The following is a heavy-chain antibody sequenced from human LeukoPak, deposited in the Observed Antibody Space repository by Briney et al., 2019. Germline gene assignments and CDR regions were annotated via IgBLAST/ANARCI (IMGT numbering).Heavy chain of an antibody. J-gene: IGHJ3*02. Sequence: GASVTVSFKSSGYTFTSYGISWVRQAPGQGLEWMGWISAYNGNTNYAQKLQGRVTMATDTSTSTAYMELRSLRSDDTAVYYCARTTAVYDIYELGAFDIWGQGTMGTVSS. CDR2: ISAYNGNT. CDR3: ARTTAVYDIYELGAFDI. V-gene: IGHV1-18*01. CDR1: GYTFTSYG. D-gene: IGHD3-9*01.